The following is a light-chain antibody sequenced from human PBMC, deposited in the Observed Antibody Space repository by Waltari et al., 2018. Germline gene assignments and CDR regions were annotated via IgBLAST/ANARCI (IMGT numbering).Light chain of an antibody. Sequence: QSALTQPASVSGSPGQSITISCTGTSSDVGSYNYVSWYQPHPGKAPKLLIFEVTDRPSGVSNRFSGSKSGNTASLTISGLHAEDEADYYCSSYTRTTTLYVFGTGTKVTVL. V-gene: IGLV2-14*03. CDR3: SSYTRTTTLYV. CDR1: SSDVGSYNY. CDR2: EVT. J-gene: IGLJ1*01.